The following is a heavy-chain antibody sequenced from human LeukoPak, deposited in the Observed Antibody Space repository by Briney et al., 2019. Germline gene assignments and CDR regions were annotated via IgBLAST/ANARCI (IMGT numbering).Heavy chain of an antibody. CDR1: GYTFTNYY. V-gene: IGHV1-46*01. J-gene: IGHJ3*02. CDR2: INPSGGST. CDR3: ARAAAGLNNDAFDI. D-gene: IGHD6-13*01. Sequence: ASVKVSCKASGYTFTNYYMHWVRQAPGQGLGWMGIINPSGGSTSYAQRFQGRVTMTRDTSTSTVYMDLSSLRSEDTAVYYCARAAAGLNNDAFDIWGQGTMVTVSS.